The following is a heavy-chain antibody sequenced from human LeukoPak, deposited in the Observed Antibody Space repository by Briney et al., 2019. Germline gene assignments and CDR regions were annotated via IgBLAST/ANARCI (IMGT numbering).Heavy chain of an antibody. J-gene: IGHJ3*02. CDR3: ARDVPVQTSDAFDI. CDR2: IFYNGRT. Sequence: SETLSLTCTVSGGSISSYYWSWIRQPPGKGLEWIGYIFYNGRTNYNPSLKSRVSISVDTSKNQFSLRLSSVTAADTAVYYCARDVPVQTSDAFDIWGQGTMVTVSS. CDR1: GGSISSYY. D-gene: IGHD1-1*01. V-gene: IGHV4-59*01.